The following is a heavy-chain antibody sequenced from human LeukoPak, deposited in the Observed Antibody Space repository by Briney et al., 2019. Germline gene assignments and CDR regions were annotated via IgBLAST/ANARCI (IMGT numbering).Heavy chain of an antibody. Sequence: GGSLRLSCTASESTFSSFPMSWVRQAPGRGLEWISSISSSGSHIYYADSLKGRFTVSRDNAKNSLYVQMNSLRAEDTAVYYCAKTGVSGHWYFDLWGRGTLVTVSS. V-gene: IGHV3-21*01. D-gene: IGHD5/OR15-5a*01. J-gene: IGHJ2*01. CDR2: ISSSGSHI. CDR1: ESTFSSFP. CDR3: AKTGVSGHWYFDL.